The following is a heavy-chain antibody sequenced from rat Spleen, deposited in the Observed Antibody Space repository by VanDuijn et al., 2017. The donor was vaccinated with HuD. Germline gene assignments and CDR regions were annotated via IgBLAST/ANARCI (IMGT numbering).Heavy chain of an antibody. Sequence: QVQLKESGPGLVQPSQTLSLTCPVPGFAVTSYGVSWVRQPPEKGLELIGGIWSGGSTDYNSALKSRLSMIRDTSKSQVILKMNSLQTEDTAMYFCARHNSGYFDYWGQGVMVTVSS. CDR2: IWSGGST. CDR1: GFAVTSYG. CDR3: ARHNSGYFDY. V-gene: IGHV2-16*01. J-gene: IGHJ2*01. D-gene: IGHD4-3*01.